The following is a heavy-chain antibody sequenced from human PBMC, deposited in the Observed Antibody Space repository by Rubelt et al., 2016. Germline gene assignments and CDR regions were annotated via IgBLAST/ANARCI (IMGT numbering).Heavy chain of an antibody. J-gene: IGHJ4*02. CDR3: ARDPRAGTTSFDY. V-gene: IGHV4-39*07. CDR1: GGSISSSSYY. Sequence: QLQLQESGPGLVKPSETLSLTCTVSGGSISSSSYYWGWIRQPPGKGLEWIGSIYYSGSTYYNPSLKSRVPISGDTSKNQFSLKLSSVTAADTAVYYCARDPRAGTTSFDYWGQGTLVTVSS. CDR2: IYYSGST. D-gene: IGHD1-7*01.